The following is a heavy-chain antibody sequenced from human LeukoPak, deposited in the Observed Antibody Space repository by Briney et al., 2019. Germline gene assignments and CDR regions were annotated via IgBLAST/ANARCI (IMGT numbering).Heavy chain of an antibody. J-gene: IGHJ4*02. CDR3: ARAGYDSSGYYEGYFDY. D-gene: IGHD3-22*01. Sequence: SETLSLTCTVSGYSISSGYYWGWIRQPPGKGLEWIGSIYHSGSTYYNPSLKSRVTISVDTSKNQFSLKLSSVTAADTAVYYCARAGYDSSGYYEGYFDYWGQGTLVTVSS. CDR1: GYSISSGYY. CDR2: IYHSGST. V-gene: IGHV4-38-2*02.